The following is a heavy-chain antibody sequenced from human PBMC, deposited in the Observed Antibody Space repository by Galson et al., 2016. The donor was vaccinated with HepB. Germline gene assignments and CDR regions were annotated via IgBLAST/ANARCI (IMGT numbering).Heavy chain of an antibody. CDR2: INHSGST. D-gene: IGHD3-22*01. CDR3: ARGPLLSDSSGYYFGANVFPKNPNHGMDV. Sequence: SETLSLTCAVYGGSFSGYYWTWIRQPPGKGLEWIGEINHSGSTKYNPPLKSRVTISVDSSKNQFSLKLSSVTAADTAVYYCARGPLLSDSSGYYFGANVFPKNPNHGMDVWGQGTTVTVSS. J-gene: IGHJ6*02. V-gene: IGHV4-34*01. CDR1: GGSFSGYY.